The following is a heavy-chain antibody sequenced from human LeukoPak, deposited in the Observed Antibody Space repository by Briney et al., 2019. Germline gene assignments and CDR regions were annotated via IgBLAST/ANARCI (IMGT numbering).Heavy chain of an antibody. V-gene: IGHV1-69*05. CDR1: GGTFSSYA. CDR3: AKGLFSSGWGIDY. CDR2: IIPIFGTA. D-gene: IGHD6-19*01. Sequence: GASVKVSCKASGGTFSSYAISWVRQAPGQGLEWMGGIIPIFGTANYAQKFQGRVTITTDESTSTAYMELSSLRSEDTAVYYCAKGLFSSGWGIDYWGQGTLVTVSS. J-gene: IGHJ4*02.